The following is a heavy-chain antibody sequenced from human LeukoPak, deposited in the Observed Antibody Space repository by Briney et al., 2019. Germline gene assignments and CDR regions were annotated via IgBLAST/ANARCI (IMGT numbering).Heavy chain of an antibody. D-gene: IGHD4-17*01. V-gene: IGHV4-34*01. CDR3: ARQDADYGDNFLDY. CDR1: GGSFSGYY. J-gene: IGHJ4*02. CDR2: INHSGST. Sequence: SETLSLTCAVYGGSFSGYYWSWIRQPPGKGLECIGEINHSGSTNYNPSLKSRVTISVDTSKNQFSLKLSSVTAADTAVYYCARQDADYGDNFLDYWGQGTLVTVSS.